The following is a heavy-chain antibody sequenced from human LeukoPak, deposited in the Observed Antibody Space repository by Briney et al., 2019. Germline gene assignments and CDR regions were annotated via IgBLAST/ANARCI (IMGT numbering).Heavy chain of an antibody. Sequence: PSETLSLTCTVSGGSISSYYWSWIRQPPGKGLEWIGYIYYSGSTNYNPSLKSRVTISVDTSKNQFSLKLSSVTAADTAVYYCAGSIVAADSWFDPWGQGTLVTVSS. CDR2: IYYSGST. CDR3: AGSIVAADSWFDP. J-gene: IGHJ5*02. D-gene: IGHD6-13*01. CDR1: GGSISSYY. V-gene: IGHV4-59*01.